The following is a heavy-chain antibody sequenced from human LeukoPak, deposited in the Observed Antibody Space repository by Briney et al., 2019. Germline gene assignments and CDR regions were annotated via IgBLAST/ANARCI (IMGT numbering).Heavy chain of an antibody. Sequence: PSETLSLTCTVSGGSISSYYWSWIRQPPGKGLEWIGYIYYSGSTYYNPSLKSRVTISVDTSKNQFSLKLSSVTAADTAVYYCARVSDFWSGPGYYFDYWGQGTLVTVSS. D-gene: IGHD3-3*01. CDR2: IYYSGST. J-gene: IGHJ4*02. CDR1: GGSISSYY. CDR3: ARVSDFWSGPGYYFDY. V-gene: IGHV4-59*06.